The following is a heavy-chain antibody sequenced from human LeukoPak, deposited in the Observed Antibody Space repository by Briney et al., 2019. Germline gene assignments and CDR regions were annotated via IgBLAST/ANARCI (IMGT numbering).Heavy chain of an antibody. CDR2: IGSSSSYI. CDR3: VAMGYNYFDP. D-gene: IGHD5-18*01. V-gene: IGHV3-21*01. CDR1: GFTFSTYS. J-gene: IGHJ4*02. Sequence: GGSLRLSCAASGFTFSTYSMNWVRQAPGKGLEWVSYIGSSSSYIDYAGSVRGRFTVSRDNAKNSLYLQMNSLRDEDTAVYYCVAMGYNYFDPWGQGALVIVSS.